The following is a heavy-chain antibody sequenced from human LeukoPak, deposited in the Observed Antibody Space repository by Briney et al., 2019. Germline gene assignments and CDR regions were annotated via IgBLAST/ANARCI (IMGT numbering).Heavy chain of an antibody. CDR2: ISGYNGKS. J-gene: IGHJ4*02. Sequence: ASVKVSCKTSGYTFNTYGISWVRQAPGQGPEWMGWISGYNGKSKYAQKFQGRVTMTTDTSTSTAYMELRSLRSDDTAVYYCARDVYDSSGADYWGQGTLVTVSS. D-gene: IGHD3-22*01. V-gene: IGHV1-18*01. CDR1: GYTFNTYG. CDR3: ARDVYDSSGADY.